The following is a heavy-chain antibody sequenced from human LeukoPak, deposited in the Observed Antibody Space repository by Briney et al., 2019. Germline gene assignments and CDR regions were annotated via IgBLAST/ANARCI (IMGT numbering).Heavy chain of an antibody. J-gene: IGHJ4*03. CDR3: ARGATISETGYFDF. Sequence: SETLSLTRAVYGGSFSRYYWSWIRQSLGKGLEWIAEIDHRGDTNYNPSVKSRVTISVDTSKNQFSLKVRSLSAADTAVYYCARGATISETGYFDFWGQGTPVTVSS. CDR1: GGSFSRYY. D-gene: IGHD5-24*01. CDR2: IDHRGDT. V-gene: IGHV4-34*01.